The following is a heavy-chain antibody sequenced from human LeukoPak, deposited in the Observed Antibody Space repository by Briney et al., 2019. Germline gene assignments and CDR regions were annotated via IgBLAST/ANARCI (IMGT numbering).Heavy chain of an antibody. Sequence: GASVKVSCKASGYTFTSYGISWVRQAPGQGLEWMGWISTYKGNTNYAQKLQGRVTMTTDTSTSTVYMELGSLRSDDTAVYYCARVTALYYYMDVWGKGTTVTVSS. CDR1: GYTFTSYG. CDR2: ISTYKGNT. CDR3: ARVTALYYYMDV. J-gene: IGHJ6*03. V-gene: IGHV1-18*01.